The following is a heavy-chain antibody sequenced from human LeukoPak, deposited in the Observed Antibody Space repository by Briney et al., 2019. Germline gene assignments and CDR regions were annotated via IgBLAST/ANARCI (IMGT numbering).Heavy chain of an antibody. V-gene: IGHV1-8*01. D-gene: IGHD3-22*01. CDR2: MNPTSGKA. CDR1: GYTFTNYD. Sequence: ASVKVSCKASGYTFTNYDVNWVRQATGQGLEWMGWMNPTSGKAGFAQRFQGRVTMTTDTSTSTAYMELRSLRSDDTAVYYCARGPNSLDYYDSSGYWDDYWGQGTLVTVSS. CDR3: ARGPNSLDYYDSSGYWDDY. J-gene: IGHJ4*02.